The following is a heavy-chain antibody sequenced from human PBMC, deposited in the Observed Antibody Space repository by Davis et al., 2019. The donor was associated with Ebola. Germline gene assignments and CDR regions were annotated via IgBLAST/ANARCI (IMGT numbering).Heavy chain of an antibody. CDR1: GGSISSGGYY. Sequence: SETLSLTCTLSGGSISSGGYYWSWNRQHPGKGWEWLGYIYYSGSTYYNPSLKSRVTISVDTSKNQFSLKLSSVTAADTAVYYCARAATVTTNPNWFDPWGQGTLVTVSS. J-gene: IGHJ5*02. V-gene: IGHV4-31*03. CDR3: ARAATVTTNPNWFDP. CDR2: IYYSGST. D-gene: IGHD4-17*01.